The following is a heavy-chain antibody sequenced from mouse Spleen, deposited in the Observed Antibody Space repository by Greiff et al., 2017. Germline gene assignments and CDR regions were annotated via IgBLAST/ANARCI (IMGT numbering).Heavy chain of an antibody. J-gene: IGHJ3*01. CDR3: ARGHRYDPAWFAY. D-gene: IGHD2-14*01. CDR1: GYTFTDHT. V-gene: IGHV1-78*01. CDR2: IYPRDGST. Sequence: VQLQQSDAELVKPGASVKISCKVSGYTFTDHTIHWMKQRPEQGLEWIGYIYPRDGSTKYNEKFKGKATLTADKSSSTAYMQLNSLTSEDSAVYYCARGHRYDPAWFAYWGQGTLVTVSA.